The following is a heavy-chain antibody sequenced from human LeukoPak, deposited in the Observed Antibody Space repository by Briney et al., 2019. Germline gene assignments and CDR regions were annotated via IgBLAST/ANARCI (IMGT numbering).Heavy chain of an antibody. V-gene: IGHV3-23*01. D-gene: IGHD3-3*01. J-gene: IGHJ3*02. CDR2: ISGSGGST. Sequence: GSLRLSCAASGFFFDKFAMSWVRQAPGKGLEWVSAISGSGGSTYYADSVKGRFTISRDNSKNTLYLQMNSLRAEDTAVYYCAKXVXXTXXXXFDIWGQGTMVTVS. CDR3: AKXVXXTXXXXFDI. CDR1: GFFFDKFA.